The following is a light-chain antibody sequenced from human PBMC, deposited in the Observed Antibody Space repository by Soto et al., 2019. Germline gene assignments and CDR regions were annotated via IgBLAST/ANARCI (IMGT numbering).Light chain of an antibody. Sequence: QSVLTQPPSTSGTPGQRVTISCSESRSNIGRSTVNWYQQLPGTAPKVLVYSTNQRPSGVPDRFSGSTSGTSASLAISGLQSEDEADYYCAAWDDTLSVWVFGGGTKLTVL. CDR2: STN. V-gene: IGLV1-44*01. J-gene: IGLJ3*02. CDR3: AAWDDTLSVWV. CDR1: RSNIGRST.